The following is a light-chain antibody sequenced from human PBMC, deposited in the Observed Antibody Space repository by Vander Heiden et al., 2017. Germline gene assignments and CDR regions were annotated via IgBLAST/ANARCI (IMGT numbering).Light chain of an antibody. CDR3: QQYNNWPPWT. CDR2: AAS. V-gene: IGKV3-15*01. CDR1: QSVSTN. J-gene: IGKJ1*01. Sequence: SPAPLSFSPFSLSPLSCRASQSVSTNLAWYQQKPGQGPRLLIFAASTRAPGVPDRISGSGSGTEFALTISSLQSEDFAVYFCQQYNNWPPWTFGQGTKVEIK.